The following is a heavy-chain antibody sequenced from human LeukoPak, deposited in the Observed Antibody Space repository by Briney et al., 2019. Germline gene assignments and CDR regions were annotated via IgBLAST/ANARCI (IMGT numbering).Heavy chain of an antibody. V-gene: IGHV1-18*01. CDR3: ARVRRYFDWLLSYYFDY. J-gene: IGHJ4*02. CDR1: GYTFTSYG. D-gene: IGHD3-9*01. CDR2: ISAYNGNT. Sequence: GASVKVSCKASGYTFTSYGISWVRQAPGQGLEWMGWISAYNGNTNYAQKLQGRVTMTTDTSTSTAYMELRNLRSDDTAVYYCARVRRYFDWLLSYYFDYWGQGTLVTVSS.